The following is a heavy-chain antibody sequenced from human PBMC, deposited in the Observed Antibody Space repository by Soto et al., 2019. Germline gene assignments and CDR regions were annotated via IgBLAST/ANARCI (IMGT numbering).Heavy chain of an antibody. J-gene: IGHJ5*02. CDR1: GGTFSTYA. CDR3: ARDVDKGIWWFDP. CDR2: ISPIFDAR. V-gene: IGHV1-69*05. D-gene: IGHD5-18*01. Sequence: GASVKVSCKASGGTFSTYAINWVRQAPGQGLEWMGGISPIFDARNYAQKFRGRVTITTDASTSTAYMELRSLRSDDTAVYYCARDVDKGIWWFDPWGQGTL.